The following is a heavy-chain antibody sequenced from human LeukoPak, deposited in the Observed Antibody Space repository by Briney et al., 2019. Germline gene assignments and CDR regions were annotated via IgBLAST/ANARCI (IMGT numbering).Heavy chain of an antibody. CDR1: GFTFDDYT. J-gene: IGHJ4*02. D-gene: IGHD4-17*01. V-gene: IGHV3-20*04. CDR2: INWNGGST. Sequence: GGSLRLSCAASGFTFDDYTMSWVRQAPGKGLEWVSGINWNGGSTGYVDSVKGRFTISRDNSKNTLYLQMNSLRAEDTAVYYCAKDNDYGDHVGSFDYWGQGTLVTVSS. CDR3: AKDNDYGDHVGSFDY.